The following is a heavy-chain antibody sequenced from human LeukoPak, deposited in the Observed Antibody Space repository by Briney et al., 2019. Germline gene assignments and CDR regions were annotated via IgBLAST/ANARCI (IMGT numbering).Heavy chain of an antibody. CDR3: ARITDRTIFGEIMHGFDI. Sequence: SETLSLTSTVSGDSSNNNNYYWGWLGQPPGKGLGWIGNNYYNGRTYYSPSLKSRGTISVDTTNNQFSLKLSSVTAADTAVYYCARITDRTIFGEIMHGFDIWGQGTPVTVSS. CDR1: GDSSNNNNYY. V-gene: IGHV4-39*01. D-gene: IGHD3-3*01. J-gene: IGHJ3*02. CDR2: NYYNGRT.